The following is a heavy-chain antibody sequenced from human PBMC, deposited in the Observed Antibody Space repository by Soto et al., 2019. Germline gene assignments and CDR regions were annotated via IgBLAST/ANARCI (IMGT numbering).Heavy chain of an antibody. D-gene: IGHD2-2*01. CDR2: IKQDGSEK. CDR3: AREPAANNNWFDP. V-gene: IGHV3-7*01. J-gene: IGHJ5*02. Sequence: VQLVESGGGLVQPGGSLRLSCAASGFTFSSYWMSWVRQAPGKGLEWVANIKQDGSEKYYVDSVKGRFTISRDNAKNSLYLQMNSLRAEDTAVYYCAREPAANNNWFDPWGQGTLVTVSS. CDR1: GFTFSSYW.